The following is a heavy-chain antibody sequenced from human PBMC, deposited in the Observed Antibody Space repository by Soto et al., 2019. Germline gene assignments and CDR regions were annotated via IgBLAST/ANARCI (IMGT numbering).Heavy chain of an antibody. V-gene: IGHV1-46*01. Sequence: QVQLVQSGAEVKKPGASVKVSCKASGYTFTSYYMHWVRQAPGQGLEWMGIINPSGGSTSYAQKFQGRVTMTRDTSTSTVYMELSSLRSEDTAVYYCARESVDIVATTRVSGGMDVWGQGTTVIVSS. D-gene: IGHD5-12*01. CDR3: ARESVDIVATTRVSGGMDV. J-gene: IGHJ6*02. CDR2: INPSGGST. CDR1: GYTFTSYY.